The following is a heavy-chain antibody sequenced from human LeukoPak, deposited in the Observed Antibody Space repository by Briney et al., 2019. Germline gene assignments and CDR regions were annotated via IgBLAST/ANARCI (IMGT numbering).Heavy chain of an antibody. CDR2: IFYSGTT. D-gene: IGHD3-3*01. Sequence: SETLSLTCTVSGGSIIDSSCYWAWIRQPPGKGLEWIGSIFYSGTTNYNPSLKSRVTISVDTSKNQFSLKLSSVTAADTAVYYCARRVKYYDFWSGYGIPSYMDVWGKGTTVTVSS. CDR3: ARRVKYYDFWSGYGIPSYMDV. CDR1: GGSIIDSSCY. J-gene: IGHJ6*03. V-gene: IGHV4-39*07.